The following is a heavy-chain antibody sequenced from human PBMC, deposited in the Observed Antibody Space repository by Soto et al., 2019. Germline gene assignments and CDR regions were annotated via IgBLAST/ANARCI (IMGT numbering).Heavy chain of an antibody. Sequence: GGSLRLSCAASGFTFSSYAMSWVRQAPGKGLEWVSAISGSGGSTYYADSVKGRFTISRDNSKNTLYLQMNSLRAEDTAVYYCAKEWSSRYSYGYRFRYYGMDVWGQGTTVTVSS. V-gene: IGHV3-23*01. J-gene: IGHJ6*02. CDR2: ISGSGGST. D-gene: IGHD5-18*01. CDR3: AKEWSSRYSYGYRFRYYGMDV. CDR1: GFTFSSYA.